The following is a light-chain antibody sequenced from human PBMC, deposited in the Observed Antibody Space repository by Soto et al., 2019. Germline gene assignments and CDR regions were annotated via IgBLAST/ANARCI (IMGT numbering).Light chain of an antibody. Sequence: DIQMTQSPSTLSASVGDRVTITCRASQSISNWLAWYQQRPGKAPNLLISDASTLESGVPSRFSGSGSGTEFTLTISSLQPDDFATYFCQQYDSYSPAFGQGTRL. CDR3: QQYDSYSPA. V-gene: IGKV1-5*01. CDR1: QSISNW. CDR2: DAS. J-gene: IGKJ5*01.